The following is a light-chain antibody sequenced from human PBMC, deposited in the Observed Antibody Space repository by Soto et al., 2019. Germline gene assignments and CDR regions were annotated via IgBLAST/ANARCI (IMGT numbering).Light chain of an antibody. CDR3: AAWDDSLNGPV. V-gene: IGLV1-44*01. J-gene: IGLJ3*02. CDR2: SNN. CDR1: SSNIGSNT. Sequence: QAVVTQPPSASGTPGQRVTISCSGSSSNIGSNTVYWYQQLPGTAPKLLIYSNNQRPSGVPDRFSGSKSGTSASLAISGLQSEDEADYYCAAWDDSLNGPVFGGGTKLTVL.